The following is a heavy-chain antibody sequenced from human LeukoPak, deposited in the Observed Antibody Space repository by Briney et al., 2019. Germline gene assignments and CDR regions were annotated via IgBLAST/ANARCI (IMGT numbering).Heavy chain of an antibody. J-gene: IGHJ3*02. D-gene: IGHD3-10*01. V-gene: IGHV3-7*04. CDR1: GFTFSSYW. Sequence: GGSLRLSCAASGFTFSSYWMSWVRQAPGKGLEWVANIKQDGSEKYYVDSVKGRFTISRDNAKNSLYLQMNSLGAEDTAVYYCAREWAGSGSGGAFDIWGRGTMVTVSS. CDR2: IKQDGSEK. CDR3: AREWAGSGSGGAFDI.